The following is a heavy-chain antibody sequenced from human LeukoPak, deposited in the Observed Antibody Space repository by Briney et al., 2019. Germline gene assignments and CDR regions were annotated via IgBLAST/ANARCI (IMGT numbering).Heavy chain of an antibody. Sequence: ASVKVSCKVSGYTLTELSMHWVRQAPGKGLEWMGGFCPEDGETIYAQKFQGRVTMTEDTSTDTAYMELSSLRSEDTAVYYCATTGYCSGGSCRLYWFDPWGQGTLVTVSS. V-gene: IGHV1-24*01. D-gene: IGHD2-15*01. CDR3: ATTGYCSGGSCRLYWFDP. CDR2: FCPEDGET. CDR1: GYTLTELS. J-gene: IGHJ5*02.